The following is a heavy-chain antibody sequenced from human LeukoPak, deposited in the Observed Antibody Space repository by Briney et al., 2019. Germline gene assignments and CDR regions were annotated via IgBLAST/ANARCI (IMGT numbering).Heavy chain of an antibody. CDR3: ARDRYYYDSSGYNSHFDY. CDR1: GGSISSGNYY. V-gene: IGHV4-61*01. D-gene: IGHD3-22*01. J-gene: IGHJ4*02. CDR2: IYYSGST. Sequence: PSETLSLTCIVPGGSISSGNYYWTWIRQPPGKGLEWIGYIYYSGSTNYNPSLKSRVTMSVDTSKNQFSLKLSSVTAADTAVYYCARDRYYYDSSGYNSHFDYWGQGTLVTVSS.